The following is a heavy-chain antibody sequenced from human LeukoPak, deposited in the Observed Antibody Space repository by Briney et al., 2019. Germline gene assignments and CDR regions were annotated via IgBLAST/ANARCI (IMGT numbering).Heavy chain of an antibody. J-gene: IGHJ4*02. Sequence: PSGTLSLICGVSGGSISSTNWWTWIRQPPGKGLEWIGEVHLDGRTNYNPSLESRPTMSVDLSENHISLKLTSVTAADTAVYYCAREGGFYRPLDYTGQGTLVTVSS. CDR2: VHLDGRT. V-gene: IGHV4-4*02. D-gene: IGHD3-3*01. CDR3: AREGGFYRPLDY. CDR1: GGSISSTNW.